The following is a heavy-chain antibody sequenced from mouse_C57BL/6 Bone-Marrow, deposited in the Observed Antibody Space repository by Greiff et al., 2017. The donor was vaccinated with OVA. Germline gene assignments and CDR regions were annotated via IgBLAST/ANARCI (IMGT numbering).Heavy chain of an antibody. Sequence: EVKLQQSGPELVKPGASVKISCKASGYTFTDYYMNWVKQSHGKSLEWIGDINPNNGGTSYNQKFKGKATLTVDTSSSTAYMELRSLTSEDSAVYYCARVGGEFYYFDYWGQGTTLTVSS. CDR2: INPNNGGT. V-gene: IGHV1-26*01. J-gene: IGHJ2*01. CDR3: ARVGGEFYYFDY. CDR1: GYTFTDYY.